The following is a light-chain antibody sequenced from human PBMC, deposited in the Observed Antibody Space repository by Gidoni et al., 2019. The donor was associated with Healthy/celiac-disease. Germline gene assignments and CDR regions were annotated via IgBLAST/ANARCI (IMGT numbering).Light chain of an antibody. J-gene: IGKJ2*01. CDR3: QQYNSYSPMYT. CDR1: QRISSW. Sequence: DIPLTQSPSTLSASVADRVAITCRASQRISSWLGWYQQKPGKAPKLLSYKASSLESGVPSRFSGSGSGTEFTLTISSLQPDDFATYYCQQYNSYSPMYTFGQGTKLEIK. V-gene: IGKV1-5*03. CDR2: KAS.